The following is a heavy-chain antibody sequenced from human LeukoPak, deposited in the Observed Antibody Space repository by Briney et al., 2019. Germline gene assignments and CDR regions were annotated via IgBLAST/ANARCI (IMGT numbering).Heavy chain of an antibody. Sequence: GGSLRLSCAASGFTFSGYAMSWVRQAPGKGLEWVSAISGSGGSTYYADSVKGRFTISRDNSKSTLYLQLNSLRADDTAVYYCAKGHLLRYFDWLPYFDYWGQGTLVTVSA. CDR2: ISGSGGST. J-gene: IGHJ4*02. CDR1: GFTFSGYA. V-gene: IGHV3-23*01. D-gene: IGHD3-9*01. CDR3: AKGHLLRYFDWLPYFDY.